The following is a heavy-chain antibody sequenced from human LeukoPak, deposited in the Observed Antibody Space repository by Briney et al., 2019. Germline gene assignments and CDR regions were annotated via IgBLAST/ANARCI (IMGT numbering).Heavy chain of an antibody. D-gene: IGHD1-26*01. Sequence: PGGSLRLSCAVSGFTFSSYGMHWVRQAPGKGLEWVAVISYDGSNKYYADSVKGRFTISRDNSKNTLYLQMNSLRAEDTAVYYCAKGRPERSYYPDAFDIWGQGTMVTVSS. CDR2: ISYDGSNK. J-gene: IGHJ3*02. CDR1: GFTFSSYG. CDR3: AKGRPERSYYPDAFDI. V-gene: IGHV3-30*18.